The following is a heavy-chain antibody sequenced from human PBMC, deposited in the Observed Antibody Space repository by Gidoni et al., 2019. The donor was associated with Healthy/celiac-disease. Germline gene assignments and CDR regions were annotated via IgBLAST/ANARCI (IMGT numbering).Heavy chain of an antibody. CDR1: GWSFSGYY. Sequence: QVQLQQWGAGLLKPSETLSLPCAVYGWSFSGYYWSWIRQPPGKGLEWIGEINHSGSTNYNPSLKSRVTISVDTSKNQFSLKLSSVTAADTAVYYCARGGSTEMRGSGPVDYWGQGTLVTVSS. CDR3: ARGGSTEMRGSGPVDY. D-gene: IGHD2-15*01. J-gene: IGHJ4*02. V-gene: IGHV4-34*01. CDR2: INHSGST.